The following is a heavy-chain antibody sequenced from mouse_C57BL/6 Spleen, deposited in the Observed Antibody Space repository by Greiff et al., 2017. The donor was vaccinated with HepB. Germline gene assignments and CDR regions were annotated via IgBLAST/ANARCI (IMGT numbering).Heavy chain of an antibody. CDR3: ARGGFDGYDSYFDY. CDR1: GYTFTDYY. CDR2: INPNNGGT. D-gene: IGHD2-2*01. Sequence: EVKLQQSGPELVKPGASVKISCKASGYTFTDYYMNWVKQSHGKSLEWIGDINPNNGGTSYNQKFKGKATLTVDKSSSTAYMELRSLTSEDSAVYYCARGGFDGYDSYFDYWGQGTTLTVSS. J-gene: IGHJ2*01. V-gene: IGHV1-26*01.